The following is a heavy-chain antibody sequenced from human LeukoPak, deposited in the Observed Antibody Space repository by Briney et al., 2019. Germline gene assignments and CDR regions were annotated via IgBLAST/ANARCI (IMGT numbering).Heavy chain of an antibody. J-gene: IGHJ6*02. CDR2: ISYDGSNK. CDR1: GFTFSNYG. D-gene: IGHD6-19*01. V-gene: IGHV3-30*18. CDR3: AKIAVAGSYGMDV. Sequence: GGSLRLSCAASGFTFSNYGVHWVRQAPGKGLEWVAVISYDGSNKYYADSVKGRFTISRDNSKNTLYLQMNSLRAEDTAVYYCAKIAVAGSYGMDVWGQGTTVTVSS.